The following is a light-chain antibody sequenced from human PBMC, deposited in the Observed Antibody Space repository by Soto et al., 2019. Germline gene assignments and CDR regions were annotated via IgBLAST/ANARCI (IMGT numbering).Light chain of an antibody. CDR1: QDIGNF. V-gene: IGKV1-16*02. Sequence: DIQMTQSPSSLSASVGDTVTITCRASQDIGNFFAWFQQKPGTAPKSLISAASSLQSGVPSKFSVSGSGTDINRIINSLQPEEVATYYCQQYHSWPATFGGGTKVEI. CDR2: AAS. CDR3: QQYHSWPAT. J-gene: IGKJ4*01.